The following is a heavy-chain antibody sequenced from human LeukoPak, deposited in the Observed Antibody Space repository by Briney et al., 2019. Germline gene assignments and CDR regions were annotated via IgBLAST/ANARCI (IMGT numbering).Heavy chain of an antibody. D-gene: IGHD5-12*01. V-gene: IGHV3-9*01. CDR1: GFTFDDYA. CDR3: AKGPISGYDWGYFDY. Sequence: PGGSLRLSCAASGFTFDDYAMHWVRQAPGKGLEWVSGISWNSGSIGYADSVKGRFTISRDNAKNSLYLQMNSLGAEDTALYYCAKGPISGYDWGYFDYWGQGTLVTVSS. CDR2: ISWNSGSI. J-gene: IGHJ4*02.